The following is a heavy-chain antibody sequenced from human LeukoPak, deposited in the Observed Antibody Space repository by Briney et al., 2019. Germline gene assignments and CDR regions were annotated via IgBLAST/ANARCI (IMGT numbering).Heavy chain of an antibody. CDR2: IYYSGST. J-gene: IGHJ4*02. CDR3: ARGVRAARRYYFDY. CDR1: GGSISSGGYY. V-gene: IGHV4-31*03. Sequence: SETLSLTCTVSGGSISSGGYYWSWIRQHPGKGLEWIGYIYYSGSTYYNPSLKSRVTISVDTSKNQFSLKLSSVTAADTAVYYCARGVRAARRYYFDYWGQGTLVTVSS. D-gene: IGHD6-6*01.